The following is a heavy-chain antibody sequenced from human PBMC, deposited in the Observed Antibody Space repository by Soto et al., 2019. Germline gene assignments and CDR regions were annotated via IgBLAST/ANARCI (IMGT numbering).Heavy chain of an antibody. CDR1: GGSISSGDYY. D-gene: IGHD3-22*01. CDR3: AREGGYYDSSGYYNG. CDR2: IYYSGST. J-gene: IGHJ4*02. Sequence: QVQLQESGPGLVKPSQTLSLTCTVSGGSISSGDYYWSWIRQPPGKGLEWIGYIYYSGSTYYNPSLKSLVTLSVDTSKNQFSLKLSSVTAADTAVYYCAREGGYYDSSGYYNGWGQGTLVTVSS. V-gene: IGHV4-30-4*01.